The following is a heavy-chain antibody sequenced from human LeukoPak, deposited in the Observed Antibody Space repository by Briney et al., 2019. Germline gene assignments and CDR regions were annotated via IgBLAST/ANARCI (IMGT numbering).Heavy chain of an antibody. D-gene: IGHD3-10*01. J-gene: IGHJ4*02. CDR3: AKSYYYGSGSYYNLFDY. V-gene: IGHV3-23*01. CDR2: ISGSGGST. Sequence: PGGSLRLSCAASGFTFSSYGMSWVRQAPGKGLEWVSAISGSGGSTYYADSVKGRFTISRDNSKNTLYLQMNSLRAEDTAVYYCAKSYYYGSGSYYNLFDYWGQGTLVTVSS. CDR1: GFTFSSYG.